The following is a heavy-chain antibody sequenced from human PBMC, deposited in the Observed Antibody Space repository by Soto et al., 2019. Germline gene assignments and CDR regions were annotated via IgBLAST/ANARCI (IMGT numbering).Heavy chain of an antibody. Sequence: SGPTLVNPTQTLTLTCTFSGFSLSTLGTCVTWIRQPPGKALEWLALINWDNNEYYNPSLKTRLTISRDTSKNQVVLTMTNVDPVDTATYYCARIPHYSDSYYMDYWGQGTLVNVS. CDR2: INWDNNE. V-gene: IGHV2-70*01. J-gene: IGHJ4*02. CDR3: ARIPHYSDSYYMDY. CDR1: GFSLSTLGTC. D-gene: IGHD2-21*01.